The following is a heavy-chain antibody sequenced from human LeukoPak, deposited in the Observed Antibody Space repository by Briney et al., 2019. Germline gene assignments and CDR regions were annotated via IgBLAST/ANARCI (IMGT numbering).Heavy chain of an antibody. D-gene: IGHD3-16*01. J-gene: IGHJ6*03. Sequence: PSQTLSLTCTVSGGSISSGGYYWSWIRQPAGKGLEWIGRMYISGSTNYNPSLKSRVTISLDTSKNQFSLKLSSVTAADTALYYCARVGGVGYYYYMDVWGKGTTVTVSS. CDR3: ARVGGVGYYYYMDV. CDR2: MYISGST. CDR1: GGSISSGGYY. V-gene: IGHV4-61*02.